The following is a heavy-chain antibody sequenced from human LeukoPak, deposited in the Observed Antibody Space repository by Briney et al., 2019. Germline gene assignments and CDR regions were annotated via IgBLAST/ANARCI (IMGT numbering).Heavy chain of an antibody. Sequence: GGSLRLSCAASGFTFRNAWMSWVRQAPGKGLEWVSVIYSGGSTYYADSVKGRFTISRDNSKNTLYLQMNSLRAEDTAVYYCAREVTGALDYWGQGTLVTVSS. CDR1: GFTFRNAW. V-gene: IGHV3-66*01. CDR3: AREVTGALDY. J-gene: IGHJ4*02. D-gene: IGHD7-27*01. CDR2: IYSGGST.